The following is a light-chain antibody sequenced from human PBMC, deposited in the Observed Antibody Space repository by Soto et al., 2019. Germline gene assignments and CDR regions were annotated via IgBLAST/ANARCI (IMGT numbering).Light chain of an antibody. CDR2: RDN. CDR3: AAWDGSLSGNV. J-gene: IGLJ1*01. CDR1: SSNIGSNY. V-gene: IGLV1-47*01. Sequence: QAVVTQPPSASGTPGQRVTISCSGSSSNIGSNYVYWYQQLPGTAPQLLIYRDNQRPSGVPDRFSGSKSGTSASLAISGLRSEDEADYYCAAWDGSLSGNVFGTGTKVTVL.